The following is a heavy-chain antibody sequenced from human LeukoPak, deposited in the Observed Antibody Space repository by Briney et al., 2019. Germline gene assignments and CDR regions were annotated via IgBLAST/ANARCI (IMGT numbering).Heavy chain of an antibody. CDR1: GGSFSGYY. V-gene: IGHV4-34*01. D-gene: IGHD3-9*01. CDR3: ARGLVLRYFDWLSSDAFDI. Sequence: SETLSLTCAVYGGSFSGYYWSWIRQPPAKGLEWIGEINHSGSTNYNPSLKSRVTISVDTSKNQFSLKLSSVTAADTAVYYCARGLVLRYFDWLSSDAFDIWGQGTMVTVSS. CDR2: INHSGST. J-gene: IGHJ3*02.